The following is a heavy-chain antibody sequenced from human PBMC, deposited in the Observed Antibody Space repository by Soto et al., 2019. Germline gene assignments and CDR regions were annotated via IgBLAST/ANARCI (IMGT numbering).Heavy chain of an antibody. Sequence: PGESLKISCKGSGYSFTSYWISWVRQMPGKGLEWMGRIDPSDSYTNYSPSFQGRVTMTRDTSTSTVYMELSSLRSEDTAVYYCARRGQQLYYYYYMDVWGKGTTVTVSS. CDR1: GYSFTSYW. V-gene: IGHV5-10-1*01. CDR3: ARRGQQLYYYYYMDV. D-gene: IGHD6-13*01. J-gene: IGHJ6*03. CDR2: IDPSDSYT.